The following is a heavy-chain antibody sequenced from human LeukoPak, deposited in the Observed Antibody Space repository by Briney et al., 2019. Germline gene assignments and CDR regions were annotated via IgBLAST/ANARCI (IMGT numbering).Heavy chain of an antibody. Sequence: GASVKVSCKASGYMFTSYAMNWVRQAPGQGLELMGWISTNTGNPTYAQGFTGRFVFSLDTSVSTAYLQISSLKAEDTAVYYCARDLRGDAFDIWGQGTMVTVSS. D-gene: IGHD5/OR15-5a*01. CDR1: GYMFTSYA. CDR2: ISTNTGNP. CDR3: ARDLRGDAFDI. V-gene: IGHV7-4-1*02. J-gene: IGHJ3*02.